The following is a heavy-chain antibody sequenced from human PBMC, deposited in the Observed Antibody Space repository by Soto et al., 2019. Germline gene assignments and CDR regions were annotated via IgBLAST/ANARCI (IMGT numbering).Heavy chain of an antibody. V-gene: IGHV4-59*01. D-gene: IGHD7-27*01. J-gene: IGHJ4*02. CDR2: IYYTGST. CDR1: GDSMSTYY. Sequence: SQTLSVTCTVSGDSMSTYYWSWIRQPPGKGLEWVGYIYYTGSTNYNPSLKSRVTVSIDTSKNQFSMIMSSVTAADTAVYYCARITRSPNSGYFDYWGQGALVTVSS. CDR3: ARITRSPNSGYFDY.